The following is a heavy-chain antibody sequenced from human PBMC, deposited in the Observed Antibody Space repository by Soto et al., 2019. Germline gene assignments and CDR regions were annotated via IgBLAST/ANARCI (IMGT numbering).Heavy chain of an antibody. CDR3: TTTSIGLYLDN. CDR2: IKTKTNGATT. J-gene: IGHJ4*02. D-gene: IGHD3-3*01. CDR1: GFSFSNAW. Sequence: QLLESGGGLVKPGGSLRLSCTASGFSFSNAWMSWVRQAPGKGLEWVGRIKTKTNGATTDYAAPVQGRFTVSRDDTKNPLFLQMDRLQTEDTAVYYCTTTSIGLYLDNWGQGTLVTVSS. V-gene: IGHV3-15*01.